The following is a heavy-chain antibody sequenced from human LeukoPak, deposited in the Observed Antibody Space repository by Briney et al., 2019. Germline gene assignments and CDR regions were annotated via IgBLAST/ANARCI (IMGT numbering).Heavy chain of an antibody. D-gene: IGHD2-8*01. V-gene: IGHV1-2*02. CDR2: INPNSGGT. CDR1: GYTFTGYY. J-gene: IGHJ4*02. Sequence: GASVKVSCKASGYTFTGYYMHWVRQARGQGLEWMGWINPNSGGTNYAQKFQGRVNMTRDTSISTAYMELSRLRSDDTAVYYCARRVGYCTNGVCYNYFDYWGQGTLVTVSS. CDR3: ARRVGYCTNGVCYNYFDY.